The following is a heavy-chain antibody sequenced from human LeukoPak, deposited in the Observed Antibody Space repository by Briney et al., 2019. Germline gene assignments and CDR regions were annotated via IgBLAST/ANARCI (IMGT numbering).Heavy chain of an antibody. Sequence: ASVKVSCKASGYTFTSYDINWVRQATGQGLEWMGWMNPNSGKTGYAQKFQGRVTMTRNTSISTAYMELSSLRSEDTAVYYCARNQGYDFWSGYGGDYYYYMDVWGKGTTVTVSS. CDR1: GYTFTSYD. J-gene: IGHJ6*03. D-gene: IGHD3-3*01. V-gene: IGHV1-8*01. CDR2: MNPNSGKT. CDR3: ARNQGYDFWSGYGGDYYYYMDV.